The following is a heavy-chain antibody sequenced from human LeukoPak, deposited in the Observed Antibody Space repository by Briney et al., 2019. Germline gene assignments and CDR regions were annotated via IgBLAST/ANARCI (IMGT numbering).Heavy chain of an antibody. CDR1: GFTFSSYG. Sequence: GGSLRLSCVASGFTFSSYGMHWVRQAPGKGLEWVAFIRYDGSNKYYADSVKGRFTISRDNSKNTLYLQMNSLRAEDTAVYYCAKDHDDSSGYYEYFQHWGQGTLVTVSS. J-gene: IGHJ1*01. V-gene: IGHV3-30*02. CDR2: IRYDGSNK. CDR3: AKDHDDSSGYYEYFQH. D-gene: IGHD3-22*01.